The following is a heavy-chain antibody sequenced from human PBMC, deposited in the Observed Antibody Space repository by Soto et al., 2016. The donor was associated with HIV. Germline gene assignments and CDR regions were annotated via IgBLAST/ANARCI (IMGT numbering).Heavy chain of an antibody. D-gene: IGHD6-13*01. CDR3: ARDGGIALAGYYGMDV. CDR1: GFTVSSNY. CDR2: IYSGGST. V-gene: IGHV3-66*01. J-gene: IGHJ6*02. Sequence: EVQLVESGGGLVQPGGSLRLSCAASGFTVSSNYMSWVRQAPGKGLEWVSVIYSGGSTYYADSVKGRFTISRDNSKNTLYLQMSSLRAEDTAVYYCARDGGIALAGYYGMDVWGQGTTVTVSS.